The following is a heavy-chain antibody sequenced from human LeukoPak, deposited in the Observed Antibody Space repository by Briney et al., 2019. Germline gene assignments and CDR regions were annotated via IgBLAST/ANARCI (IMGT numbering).Heavy chain of an antibody. D-gene: IGHD3-10*01. V-gene: IGHV1-3*01. CDR3: AREITMVRGVQYYYYGMDV. Sequence: ASVNVSYKASGYTFTSYAVHWVRQAPGQRLEWMGWINAGNGNTKYSQKFQGRVTITRDTSASTAYMELSSLRSEDTAVYYCAREITMVRGVQYYYYGMDVWGKGTTVTVSS. J-gene: IGHJ6*04. CDR1: GYTFTSYA. CDR2: INAGNGNT.